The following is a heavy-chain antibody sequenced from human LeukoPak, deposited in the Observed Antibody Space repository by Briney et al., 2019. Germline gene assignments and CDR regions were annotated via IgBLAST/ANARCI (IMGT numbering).Heavy chain of an antibody. J-gene: IGHJ4*02. D-gene: IGHD3-10*01. CDR1: GYIFTSYV. CDR3: ARGGTYLPFGY. V-gene: IGHV1-8*01. Sequence: ASVKVSCKASGYIFTSYVINWVRQATGQGLEWMGWMNANSGDTGYAQKFQGRVTMTRNTSISTAYMELSSLRSEDTAIYYCARGGTYLPFGYWGQGTLVTVSS. CDR2: MNANSGDT.